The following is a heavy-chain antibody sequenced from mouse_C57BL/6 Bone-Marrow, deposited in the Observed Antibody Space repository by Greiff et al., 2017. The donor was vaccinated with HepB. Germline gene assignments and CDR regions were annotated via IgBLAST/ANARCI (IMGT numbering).Heavy chain of an antibody. Sequence: VKVVESGPGLVQPSQSLSITCTVSGFSLTSYGVHWVRQSPGKGLEWLGVIWSGGSTDYNAAFISRLSISKDNSKSQVFFKMNSLQADDTAIYYCARPYLWYFDVWGTGTTVTVSS. J-gene: IGHJ1*03. CDR1: GFSLTSYG. D-gene: IGHD5-5*01. V-gene: IGHV2-2*01. CDR2: IWSGGST. CDR3: ARPYLWYFDV.